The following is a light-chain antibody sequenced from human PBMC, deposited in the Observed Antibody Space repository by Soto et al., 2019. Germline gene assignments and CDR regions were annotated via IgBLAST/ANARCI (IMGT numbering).Light chain of an antibody. CDR1: SNDVGGYNY. CDR3: SSYTSSSTLV. Sequence: QSALTQPASVSGSPGQSITISCTGTSNDVGGYNYVSWYQQHPGKAPKVIIYEVSTRPSGVSNRFSGSKSGNTASLTISGLQAEDEDYYYCSSYTSSSTLVFGGGTKVTVL. CDR2: EVS. J-gene: IGLJ2*01. V-gene: IGLV2-14*01.